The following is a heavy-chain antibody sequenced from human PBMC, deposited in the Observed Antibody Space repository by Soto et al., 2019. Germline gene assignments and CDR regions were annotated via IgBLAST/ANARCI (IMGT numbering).Heavy chain of an antibody. J-gene: IGHJ3*02. D-gene: IGHD2-21*01. CDR3: ARVAVEHIVVVLNAFDI. CDR1: GFTFSSYS. Sequence: PGGSLRLSCAASGFTFSSYSMNWVRQAPGKGLEWVSYISSSSSTIYYADSVKGRSTISRDNAKNSLYLQMNSLRAEDTAVYYCARVAVEHIVVVLNAFDIWGQGTMVTVSS. V-gene: IGHV3-48*01. CDR2: ISSSSSTI.